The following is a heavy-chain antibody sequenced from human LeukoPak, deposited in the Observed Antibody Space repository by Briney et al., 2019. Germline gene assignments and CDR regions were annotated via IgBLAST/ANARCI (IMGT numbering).Heavy chain of an antibody. D-gene: IGHD6-6*01. CDR3: ASFYSSSSYFDY. CDR1: GGTFSSYT. Sequence: ASVKVSCKASGGTFSSYTISWVRQAPGQGLERMGRIIPILGIANYAQKFQGRVTITADKSTSTAYMELSSLRSEDTAVYYCASFYSSSSYFDYWGQGTLVTVSS. J-gene: IGHJ4*02. V-gene: IGHV1-69*02. CDR2: IIPILGIA.